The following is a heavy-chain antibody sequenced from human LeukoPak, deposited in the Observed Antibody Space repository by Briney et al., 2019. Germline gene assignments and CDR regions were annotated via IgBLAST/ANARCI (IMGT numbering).Heavy chain of an antibody. Sequence: GGSLRLSCAASGFTFSSYWMSWVRQAPGKGLEWVANIKKDGSEKYYVDSVKGRFTISRDNAKTSLYLQMNSLRAEDTAVYYCARSRDSSGPSWAFDIWGQGTMVTVSS. V-gene: IGHV3-7*01. J-gene: IGHJ3*02. CDR3: ARSRDSSGPSWAFDI. CDR2: IKKDGSEK. CDR1: GFTFSSYW. D-gene: IGHD3-22*01.